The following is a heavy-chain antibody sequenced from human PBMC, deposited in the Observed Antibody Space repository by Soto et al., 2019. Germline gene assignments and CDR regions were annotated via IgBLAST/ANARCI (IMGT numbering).Heavy chain of an antibody. CDR1: GFTFSSYS. J-gene: IGHJ6*03. D-gene: IGHD3-3*01. CDR2: ISSSSSYI. CDR3: ARDRHDFWSGYGNYMDV. Sequence: PGGSLRLSCAASGFTFSSYSMNWVRQAPGKGLEWVSSISSSSSYIYYADSVKGRFTISRDNAKNSLYLQMNSLRAEDTAVYYCARDRHDFWSGYGNYMDVWGKGTTVTVSS. V-gene: IGHV3-21*01.